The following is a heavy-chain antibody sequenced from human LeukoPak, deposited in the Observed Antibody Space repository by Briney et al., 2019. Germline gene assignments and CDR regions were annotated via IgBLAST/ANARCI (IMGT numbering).Heavy chain of an antibody. Sequence: GGSLRLSCAASGFTFSDYYMSWLRQAPGKGLEWVAYICDSGRTVYYADSVKGRFTISRDNAKNSVYLQMNKLRAEETAVYYCARDRLGDYDHSGYYDKWGQGTLVTVSS. CDR2: ICDSGRTV. V-gene: IGHV3-11*01. J-gene: IGHJ4*02. CDR1: GFTFSDYY. CDR3: ARDRLGDYDHSGYYDK. D-gene: IGHD3-22*01.